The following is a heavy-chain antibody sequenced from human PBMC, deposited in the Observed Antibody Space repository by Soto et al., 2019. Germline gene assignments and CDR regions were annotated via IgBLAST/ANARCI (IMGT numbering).Heavy chain of an antibody. CDR3: ARAAPGVTTIGWFDP. Sequence: GGSLRLSCAASGFTFSSYSMNWVRQAPGKGLEWVSSISSSSSYIYYADSVKGRFTISRDNAKNSLYLQMNSLRAEDTAVYYCARAAPGVTTIGWFDPWGQGTLVTVSS. D-gene: IGHD2-21*02. CDR1: GFTFSSYS. CDR2: ISSSSSYI. V-gene: IGHV3-21*01. J-gene: IGHJ5*02.